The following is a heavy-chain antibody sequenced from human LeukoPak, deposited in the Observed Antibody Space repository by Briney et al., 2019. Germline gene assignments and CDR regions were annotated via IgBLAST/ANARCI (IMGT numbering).Heavy chain of an antibody. CDR1: AGSVSSHF. CDR2: IYTSGST. D-gene: IGHD3-22*01. Sequence: PSETLSLTCTVSAGSVSSHFWSWIRQPAGKGLEWIERIYTSGSTNYNPSLKSRVTMSVDTSKNQFSLKLSSVTAADTAVYYCARQHYYDSGGFSTYFDYWGQGTLVTVSS. CDR3: ARQHYYDSGGFSTYFDY. J-gene: IGHJ4*02. V-gene: IGHV4-4*07.